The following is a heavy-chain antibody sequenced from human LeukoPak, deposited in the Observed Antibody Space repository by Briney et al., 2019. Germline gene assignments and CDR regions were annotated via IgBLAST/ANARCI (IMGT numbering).Heavy chain of an antibody. CDR3: ARGRIMITFGGVIVYPNWFDP. CDR1: GGSFSGYY. J-gene: IGHJ5*02. D-gene: IGHD3-16*02. CDR2: INHSGST. Sequence: SETLSLTCAVCGGSFSGYYWSWIRQPPGKGLEWIGEINHSGSTNYNPPLKSRVTISVDTSKNQFSLKLSSVTAADTAVYYCARGRIMITFGGVIVYPNWFDPWGQGTLVTVSS. V-gene: IGHV4-34*01.